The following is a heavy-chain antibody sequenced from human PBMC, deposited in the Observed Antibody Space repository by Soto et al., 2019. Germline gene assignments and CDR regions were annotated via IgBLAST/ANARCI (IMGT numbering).Heavy chain of an antibody. V-gene: IGHV4-30-4*01. D-gene: IGHD7-27*01. CDR1: GGSKNSAAYC. J-gene: IGHJ4*02. CDR3: ARGPSGDKIDY. CDR2: IYDGGTT. Sequence: QVQLQESGPRLVSPSQTLSLTCTVSGGSKNSAAYCWSWIRQSPDKGLEWIGHIYDGGTTYSSPSLKGRVTISADTSETQFSLKLSSVSAADTAVYYCARGPSGDKIDYWGQGIQVTVSS.